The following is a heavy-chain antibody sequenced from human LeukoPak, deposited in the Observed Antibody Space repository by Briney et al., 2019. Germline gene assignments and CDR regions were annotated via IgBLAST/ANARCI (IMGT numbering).Heavy chain of an antibody. Sequence: GGSLRLSCAASGFTFNNFAMTWVRQAPGKGLEWVSSISGSGGSTYYADSVKGRFTISRDNAKNSLYLQMNSLRAEDTAVYYCAELGITMIGGVWGKGTTVTISS. CDR2: ISGSGGST. D-gene: IGHD3-10*02. J-gene: IGHJ6*04. CDR1: GFTFNNFA. V-gene: IGHV3-23*01. CDR3: AELGITMIGGV.